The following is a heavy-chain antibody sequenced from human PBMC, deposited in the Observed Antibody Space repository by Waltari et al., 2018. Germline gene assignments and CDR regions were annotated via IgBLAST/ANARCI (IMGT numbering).Heavy chain of an antibody. J-gene: IGHJ6*03. Sequence: QVQLQESGPGLVKPSETLSLTCTVSGGSISSYYWSWIRQPAGKGLEWIGRIYTSGSTNYNPSLKSRVTMSVDTSKNQFSLKLSSVTAADTAVYYCARGGYDFWTGSQYYYYYMDVWGKGTTVTISS. V-gene: IGHV4-4*07. CDR1: GGSISSYY. CDR2: IYTSGST. D-gene: IGHD3-3*01. CDR3: ARGGYDFWTGSQYYYYYMDV.